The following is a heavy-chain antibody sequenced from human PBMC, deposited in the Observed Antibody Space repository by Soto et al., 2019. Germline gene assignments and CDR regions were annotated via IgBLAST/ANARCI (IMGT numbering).Heavy chain of an antibody. J-gene: IGHJ3*02. CDR1: GFTFSSYS. V-gene: IGHV3-21*01. CDR3: ATTRRGVIVDAFDI. D-gene: IGHD3-10*01. CDR2: ISSSSSYI. Sequence: EVQLVESGGGLVKPGGSLRLSCAASGFTFSSYSMNWVRQAPGKGLEWVSSISSSSSYIYYADSVKGRFTISRDNAKNSLYLQMNSLRAEDTAVYYCATTRRGVIVDAFDIWGQGTMVTVSS.